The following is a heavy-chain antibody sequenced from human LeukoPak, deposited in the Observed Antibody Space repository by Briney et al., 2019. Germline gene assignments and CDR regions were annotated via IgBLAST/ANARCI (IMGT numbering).Heavy chain of an antibody. CDR1: GFTFTNYA. V-gene: IGHV3-23*01. Sequence: GGSLRLSCAASGFTFTNYAMSWGRQAPGKGLEWVSGMSGSGGSTYYADSVKGRFTISRDNSKKTLYPQMNSLRAEDTAVYYCAKDPVLRYFDWQHIGLGLDYWGQGTLVTVYS. CDR2: MSGSGGST. J-gene: IGHJ4*02. CDR3: AKDPVLRYFDWQHIGLGLDY. D-gene: IGHD3-9*01.